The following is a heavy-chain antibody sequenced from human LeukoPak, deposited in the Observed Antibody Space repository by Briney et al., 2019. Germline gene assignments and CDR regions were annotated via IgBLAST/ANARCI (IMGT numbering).Heavy chain of an antibody. J-gene: IGHJ4*02. D-gene: IGHD4-23*01. CDR3: ASDYGADSGY. Sequence: SETLSLTCTVSGGSISTSNYYWAWIRQPRGKGLEWIGSIYFSGSTYYNPSLKSRVSMSVDTSNNQFSLKVTSVTAADTAVYYCASDYGADSGYWGQGTLVTVSS. CDR1: GGSISTSNYY. V-gene: IGHV4-39*01. CDR2: IYFSGST.